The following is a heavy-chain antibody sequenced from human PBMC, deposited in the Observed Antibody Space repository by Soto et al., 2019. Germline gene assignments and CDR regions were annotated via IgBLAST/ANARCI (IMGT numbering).Heavy chain of an antibody. CDR2: IFSSEHF. V-gene: IGHV4-59*01. J-gene: IGHJ4*02. Sequence: QVQLQESGPGLVQPSETLSLTCVGVSFGTYYWSWIRQPPGKGLEWLGYIFSSEHFKYNPSLKSRLTRSVAPSKNQVSLRLTSVTAADTAVYYCARAGGGYRFDHWGQGTLVTVSS. CDR1: VSFGTYY. D-gene: IGHD3-16*02. CDR3: ARAGGGYRFDH.